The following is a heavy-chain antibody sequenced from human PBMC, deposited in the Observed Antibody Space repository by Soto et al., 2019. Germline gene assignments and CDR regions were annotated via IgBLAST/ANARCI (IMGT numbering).Heavy chain of an antibody. Sequence: GGSLRLSCAASGFTFSSSAMSWVRQAPGRGLEWFSTISGSGGTPYYADSVKGRFTISRDNSKNTLYLVLNSLRAEDTAVYYCAMGLAAAGPLDYWGQGTLVTVSS. CDR3: AMGLAAAGPLDY. CDR1: GFTFSSSA. J-gene: IGHJ4*02. V-gene: IGHV3-23*01. D-gene: IGHD6-13*01. CDR2: ISGSGGTP.